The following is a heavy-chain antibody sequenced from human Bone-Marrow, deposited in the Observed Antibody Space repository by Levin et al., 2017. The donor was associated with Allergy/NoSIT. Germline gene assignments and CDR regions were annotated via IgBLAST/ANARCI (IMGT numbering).Heavy chain of an antibody. CDR3: ARYYCSTDTGLHFNS. D-gene: IGHD3-10*01. CDR2: IYYTGGS. CDR1: GDSISPYY. J-gene: IGHJ4*02. Sequence: SETLSLTCTVSGDSISPYYWGWIRQPPGKGLEWIGYIYYTGGSNSNPSLSGRVSMSVDTSRNQFSLSLSSVTAADTAVYYCARYYCSTDTGLHFNSWGQGTLVTVSS. V-gene: IGHV4-59*01.